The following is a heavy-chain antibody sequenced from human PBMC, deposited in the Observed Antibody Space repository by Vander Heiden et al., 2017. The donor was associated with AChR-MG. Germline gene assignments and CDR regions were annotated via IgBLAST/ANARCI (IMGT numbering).Heavy chain of an antibody. CDR1: GFTLSSYA. J-gene: IGHJ4*02. CDR2: ISGSGGGT. CDR3: AKGAPTYFDY. Sequence: EVQLLESGGGLVQPGGSLRLSCAASGFTLSSYAMSWVGQAPGKGLEWVSAISGSGGGTYYADSVKGRFTISRDNSKNTLYLQMNSLRAEDTAVYYGAKGAPTYFDYWGQGTLVTVSS. V-gene: IGHV3-23*01.